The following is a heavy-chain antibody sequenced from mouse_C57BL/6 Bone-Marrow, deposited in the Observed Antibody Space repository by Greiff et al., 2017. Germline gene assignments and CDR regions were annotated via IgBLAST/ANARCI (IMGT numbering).Heavy chain of an antibody. CDR3: TIEVVLYYGNYVAMDY. J-gene: IGHJ4*01. V-gene: IGHV1-15*01. CDR1: GYTFTDYE. D-gene: IGHD2-1*01. CDR2: IDPETGGT. Sequence: QVHVKQSGAELVRPGASVTLSCKASGYTFTDYEMHWVKQTPVHGLEWLGAIDPETGGTAYNPKFKGKAKLTADTSSSTAYLELRSLPSEYSAVSYCTIEVVLYYGNYVAMDYWGQGTSVTVSS.